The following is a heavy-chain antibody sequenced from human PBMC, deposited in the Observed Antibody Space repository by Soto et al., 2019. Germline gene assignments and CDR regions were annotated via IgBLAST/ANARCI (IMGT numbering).Heavy chain of an antibody. Sequence: SQTLSLTCAISGDSVSSNSAAWNWIRLSPSRGLEWLARTYYRSRWYNDYAVSVRSRITVNPDTSKNQFSLQLTSVTPEDTAVYYCAGTTSHQWYYMDVWGKGTTVTVSS. CDR1: GDSVSSNSAA. D-gene: IGHD1-7*01. V-gene: IGHV6-1*01. CDR3: AGTTSHQWYYMDV. CDR2: TYYRSRWYN. J-gene: IGHJ6*03.